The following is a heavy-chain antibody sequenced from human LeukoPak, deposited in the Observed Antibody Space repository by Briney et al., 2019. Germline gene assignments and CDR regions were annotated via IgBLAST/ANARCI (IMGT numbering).Heavy chain of an antibody. Sequence: ASVKVSCKASGYTFTNYGISWVRQAPGQGLEWMGWISAYNGNTNYAQKLQGRVTMTTDTSTSTAYMELRNLRSDDTAVYYCARVLMEYSSGWCNFDYWGQGTLVTVSS. V-gene: IGHV1-18*01. CDR2: ISAYNGNT. J-gene: IGHJ4*02. CDR1: GYTFTNYG. D-gene: IGHD6-19*01. CDR3: ARVLMEYSSGWCNFDY.